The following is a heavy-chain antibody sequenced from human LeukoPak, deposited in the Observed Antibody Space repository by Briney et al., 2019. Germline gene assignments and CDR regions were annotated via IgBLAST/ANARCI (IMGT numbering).Heavy chain of an antibody. J-gene: IGHJ4*02. D-gene: IGHD2-21*02. Sequence: GSLRLSCAASGFTFDDYGMSWIRQPPGKGLEWIGYIYYSGSTNYNPSLKSRVTISVDTSKNQFSLKLSSVTAADTAVYYCARTKVVTAAFDYWGQGTLVTVSS. CDR3: ARTKVVTAAFDY. CDR2: IYYSGST. CDR1: GFTFDDYG. V-gene: IGHV4-59*01.